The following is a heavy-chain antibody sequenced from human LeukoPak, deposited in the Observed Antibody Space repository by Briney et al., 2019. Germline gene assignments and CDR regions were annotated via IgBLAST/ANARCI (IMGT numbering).Heavy chain of an antibody. Sequence: PSETLSLTCAVSGGSIRSNNWWSWVRQSPGTGLEWIGEVYHSGTTNTNPSLKSRVTISVDKSKNQFSLKLSSVTAADTAVYHCARGGRSWSFGSWGQGTLVIVSS. D-gene: IGHD6-13*01. CDR1: GGSIRSNNW. CDR3: ARGGRSWSFGS. J-gene: IGHJ4*02. V-gene: IGHV4-4*02. CDR2: VYHSGTT.